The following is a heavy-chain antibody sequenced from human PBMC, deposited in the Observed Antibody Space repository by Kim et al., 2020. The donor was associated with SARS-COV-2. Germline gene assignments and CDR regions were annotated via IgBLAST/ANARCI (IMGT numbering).Heavy chain of an antibody. D-gene: IGHD3-16*01. Sequence: SETLSLTCTVSGGSMSSYYWSWIRQPPGKGLEWIGYIYYSGSTNYNPSLKSRVTISVDTSKTQFSRKLSSVTAADTAVYYCARLGGYPGENYWGQGTLVTVSS. J-gene: IGHJ4*02. CDR2: IYYSGST. V-gene: IGHV4-59*08. CDR1: GGSMSSYY. CDR3: ARLGGYPGENY.